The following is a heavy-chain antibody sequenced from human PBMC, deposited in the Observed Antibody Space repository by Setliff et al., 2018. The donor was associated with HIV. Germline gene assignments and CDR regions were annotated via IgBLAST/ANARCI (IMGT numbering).Heavy chain of an antibody. CDR1: GGSISSSTYY. V-gene: IGHV4-39*07. Sequence: SETLSLTCTVSGGSISSSTYYWSWIRQPPGKGLEWIGEINHSGSTNYNPSLKSRVTISVDTSKNQFSLKLSSVTAADTAVYYCARGDTTWPTQLLDVWGKGTTGTVSS. D-gene: IGHD2-2*01. CDR3: ARGDTTWPTQLLDV. J-gene: IGHJ6*04. CDR2: INHSGST.